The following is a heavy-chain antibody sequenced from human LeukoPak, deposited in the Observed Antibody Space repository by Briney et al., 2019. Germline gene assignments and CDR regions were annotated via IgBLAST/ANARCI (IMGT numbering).Heavy chain of an antibody. CDR3: ARAGGGDGYKYVY. Sequence: GASVKVSCKASGYTFTSYYIHWVRQAPGQGLEWVGIINPSGGTTIYAQKFQGRVTMTRDTSTSTVHMELSSLRSEDTAVYYCARAGGGDGYKYVYWGQGTLVTVSS. J-gene: IGHJ4*02. CDR1: GYTFTSYY. D-gene: IGHD3-16*01. V-gene: IGHV1-46*01. CDR2: INPSGGTT.